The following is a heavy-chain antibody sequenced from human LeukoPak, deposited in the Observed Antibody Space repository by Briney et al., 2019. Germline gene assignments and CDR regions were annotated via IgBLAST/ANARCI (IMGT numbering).Heavy chain of an antibody. CDR3: AKRGIVTRGLLIIGFHKEAYYFDS. J-gene: IGHJ4*02. CDR2: ISGSAGGT. CDR1: GITLSNYA. Sequence: GGSLRLSCVVSGITLSNYAMSWVRQAPGKGLEWVSGISGSAGGTNYADSVKGRFTISRDNSMNTMYLQMNSLRAGDTAVYFCAKRGIVTRGLLIIGFHKEAYYFDSWGQGILVTVSS. D-gene: IGHD3-10*01. V-gene: IGHV3-23*01.